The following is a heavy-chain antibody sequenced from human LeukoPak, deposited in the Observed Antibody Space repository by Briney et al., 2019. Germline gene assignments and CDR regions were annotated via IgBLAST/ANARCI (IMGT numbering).Heavy chain of an antibody. D-gene: IGHD3-3*01. J-gene: IGHJ3*02. CDR1: EFTLSDYY. V-gene: IGHV3-11*04. Sequence: GGSLRLSLAASEFTLSDYYRSGIRQAPGKGLKWVSYIISSVSTIYYADSVKGRFTISRDNAKNSLYLQMNSLRAEDTAVYYCARDGAIFGVVIAGDAFDIWGQGTMVTVSS. CDR3: ARDGAIFGVVIAGDAFDI. CDR2: IISSVSTI.